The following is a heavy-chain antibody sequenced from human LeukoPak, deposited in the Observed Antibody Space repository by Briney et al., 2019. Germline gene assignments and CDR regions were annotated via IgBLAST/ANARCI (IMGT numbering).Heavy chain of an antibody. V-gene: IGHV3-30*18. J-gene: IGHJ4*02. CDR1: GFTFSSYD. CDR2: ISYDGSNK. CDR3: AKEGSNGDFDY. Sequence: GGSLRLSCAASGFTFSSYDMHWVRQAPGKGLEWVTVISYDGSNKYYGDSVKGRLTISRDNSKNTLYLKMNSLRAEDTAVYYCAKEGSNGDFDYWGQGTLVTVSS. D-gene: IGHD1-26*01.